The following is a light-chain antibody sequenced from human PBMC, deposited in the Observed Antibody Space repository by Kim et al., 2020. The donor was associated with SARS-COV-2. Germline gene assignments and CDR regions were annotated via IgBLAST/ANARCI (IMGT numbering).Light chain of an antibody. J-gene: IGLJ3*02. CDR3: QSYDSSNWV. CDR2: EDN. Sequence: GKTVRSDCTGSSGSIASNYVQWYQQRPGSAPTTVIYEDNQRPSGVPDRFSGSIDSSSNSASLTISGLKTEDEADYYCQSYDSSNWVFGGGTQLTVL. CDR1: SGSIASNY. V-gene: IGLV6-57*02.